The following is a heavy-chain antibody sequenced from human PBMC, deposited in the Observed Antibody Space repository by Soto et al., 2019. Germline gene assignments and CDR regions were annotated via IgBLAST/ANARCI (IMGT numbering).Heavy chain of an antibody. CDR1: GGSFSGYY. CDR3: ARRGGHSGWVQYGMDV. V-gene: IGHV4-34*01. CDR2: INHSGST. Sequence: SETLSLTCAVYGGSFSGYYWSWIRQPPGKGLEWIGEINHSGSTNYNPSLKSRVTISVDTSKNQFSLKLSSVTAADTAVYYCARRGGHSGWVQYGMDVWGQGTTITVSS. D-gene: IGHD6-19*01. J-gene: IGHJ6*02.